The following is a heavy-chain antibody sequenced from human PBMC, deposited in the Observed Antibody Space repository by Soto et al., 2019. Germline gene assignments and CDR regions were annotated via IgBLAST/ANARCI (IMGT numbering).Heavy chain of an antibody. CDR1: GVSISSYF. CDR3: ARIGGYHGPLDY. V-gene: IGHV4-59*01. J-gene: IGHJ4*02. D-gene: IGHD6-25*01. Sequence: KPSETLSLTCSVSGVSISSYFWSWIWQAPGRGLEWIGYTYHRGSTNYSPSLKSRVAISLDTSENQFSLKVNSVTAADTAVYYCARIGGYHGPLDYWGQGTPVTVSS. CDR2: TYHRGST.